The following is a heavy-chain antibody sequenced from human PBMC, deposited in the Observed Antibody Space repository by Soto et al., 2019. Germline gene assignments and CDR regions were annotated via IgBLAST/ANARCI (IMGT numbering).Heavy chain of an antibody. J-gene: IGHJ4*02. CDR2: IDPGSGYT. V-gene: IGHV1-3*01. CDR3: TRDLNGGNPFDY. D-gene: IGHD2-8*01. Sequence: QVRLVQSGAEVKKPGASVRVSCKPSGYTLTNYAIQWVRQAAGQGLEWLGWIDPGSGYTEYSQRFQGRVTLSRDNSASTFYMDLTSLTSGDTAVYFCTRDLNGGNPFDYWGQGTLVTVSS. CDR1: GYTLTNYA.